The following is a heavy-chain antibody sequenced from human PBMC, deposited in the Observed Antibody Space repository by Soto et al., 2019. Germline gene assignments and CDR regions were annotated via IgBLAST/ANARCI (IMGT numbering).Heavy chain of an antibody. Sequence: QVQLVESGGGVVQPGRSLRLSCAASGFTFSSYAMHWVRQAPGKGLEWVAVISYDGSNKYYADSVKGRFTISRDNSKNTLYLQMNSLRAEDTAVYYCARGKRTTAIGVYYYGMDVWGQGTTVTVSS. V-gene: IGHV3-30-3*01. J-gene: IGHJ6*02. D-gene: IGHD4-4*01. CDR1: GFTFSSYA. CDR3: ARGKRTTAIGVYYYGMDV. CDR2: ISYDGSNK.